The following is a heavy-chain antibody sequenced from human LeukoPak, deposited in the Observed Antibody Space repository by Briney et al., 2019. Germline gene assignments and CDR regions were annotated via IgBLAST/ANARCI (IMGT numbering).Heavy chain of an antibody. Sequence: PGGSLRLSCAASGFTFSSYGMHWVRQAPGKGLEWVAFIRYDGSNKYYADSVKGRFTISRDNSKNTLYLQMNSLRAEDTAVYYCAKDFPEYSSAWPPHTYWGQGTLVTVSS. V-gene: IGHV3-30*02. CDR2: IRYDGSNK. CDR1: GFTFSSYG. CDR3: AKDFPEYSSAWPPHTY. D-gene: IGHD6-19*01. J-gene: IGHJ4*02.